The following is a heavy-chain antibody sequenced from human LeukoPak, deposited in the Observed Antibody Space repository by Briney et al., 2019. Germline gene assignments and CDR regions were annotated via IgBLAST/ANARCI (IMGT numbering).Heavy chain of an antibody. V-gene: IGHV3-23*01. CDR2: NSGSGGST. D-gene: IGHD3-10*01. CDR1: GFTFSSYA. J-gene: IGHJ4*02. CDR3: ARDRMVYTY. Sequence: PGGSLRLSCAASGFTFSSYAMSWVRQAPGKGLEWVSANSGSGGSTYYADSMKGRFTISRDNSKNTLYLQMNSLRAEETAVYYCARDRMVYTYWGQGTLVTVSS.